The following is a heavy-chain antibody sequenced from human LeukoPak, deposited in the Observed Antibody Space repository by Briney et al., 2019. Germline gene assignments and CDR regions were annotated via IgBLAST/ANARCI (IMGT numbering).Heavy chain of an antibody. CDR1: GGSISSSSYY. V-gene: IGHV4-39*07. J-gene: IGHJ4*02. Sequence: SETLSLTCTVSGGSISSSSYYWGWIRQPPGKGLEWIGEINHSGSTNYNPSLKSRVTISVDTSKNQFSLKLSSVTAADTAVYYCAREDASGSGTVDYWGQGTLVTVSS. CDR3: AREDASGSGTVDY. D-gene: IGHD3-10*01. CDR2: INHSGST.